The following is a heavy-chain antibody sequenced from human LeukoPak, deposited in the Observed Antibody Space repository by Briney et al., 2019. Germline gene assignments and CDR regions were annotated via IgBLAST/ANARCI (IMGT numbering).Heavy chain of an antibody. CDR3: ASVRYCSSTSCLHEDYYYYYMDV. J-gene: IGHJ6*03. D-gene: IGHD2-2*01. V-gene: IGHV3-21*01. CDR2: ISSSSSYI. CDR1: GFTFSSYI. Sequence: EGSLRLSCAASGFTFSSYIMNWVRQAPGKGLEWVSSISSSSSYIYYADSVKGRFTISRDNAKNSLYLQMNSLRAEDTAVYYCASVRYCSSTSCLHEDYYYYYMDVWGKGTTVTVSS.